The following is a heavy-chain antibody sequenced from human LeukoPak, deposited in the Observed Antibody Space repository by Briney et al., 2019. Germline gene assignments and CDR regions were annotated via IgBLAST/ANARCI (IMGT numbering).Heavy chain of an antibody. D-gene: IGHD4-17*01. CDR1: GFTFSSYE. V-gene: IGHV3-48*03. J-gene: IGHJ4*02. CDR2: ISSSGSTI. Sequence: PGGSLRLSCAASGFTFSSYEMNWVRQAPGKGLEGVTYISSSGSTIYYADSVKGPFTTSRDNANNSLYLQMNSLRAEDTALYYCAKSPYGDYRYYFDYWGQGTLVTVSS. CDR3: AKSPYGDYRYYFDY.